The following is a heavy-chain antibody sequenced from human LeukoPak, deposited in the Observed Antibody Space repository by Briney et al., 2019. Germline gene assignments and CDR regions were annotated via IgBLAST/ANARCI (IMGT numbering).Heavy chain of an antibody. CDR2: IYYSGST. CDR1: GGSISSYY. CDR3: ARHRIAARGSFDY. V-gene: IGHV4-59*08. J-gene: IGHJ4*02. Sequence: SETLSLTCTVSGGSISSYYWSWIRQPPGKGLEWIGYIYYSGSTNYNPSFKSRVTISEDTSKNQFSLKLNSVTAADTAVYYCARHRIAARGSFDYWGQGTLVTVSS. D-gene: IGHD6-6*01.